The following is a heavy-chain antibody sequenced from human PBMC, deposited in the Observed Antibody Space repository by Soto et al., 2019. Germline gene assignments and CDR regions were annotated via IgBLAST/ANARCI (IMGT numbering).Heavy chain of an antibody. V-gene: IGHV4-4*07. CDR3: VRDGTKTLRDWFDP. J-gene: IGHJ5*02. Sequence: SETLSLTCTVSGASISGLYWSWIRKSAGKGLEWIGRIYATGTTDYNPSLKSRVMMSVDTSKKQFSLKLRSVTAADTAVYYCVRDGTKTLRDWFDPWGQGISVTVSS. D-gene: IGHD1-1*01. CDR2: IYATGTT. CDR1: GASISGLY.